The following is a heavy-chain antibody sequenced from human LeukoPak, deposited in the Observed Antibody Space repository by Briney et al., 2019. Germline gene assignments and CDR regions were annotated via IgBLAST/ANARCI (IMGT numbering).Heavy chain of an antibody. CDR1: DGSISIYY. CDR3: VRDRELTY. CDR2: IYNSGST. V-gene: IGHV4-59*01. Sequence: AETLSLTCTVSDGSISIYYWSWTRQPPGKGLEWIGYIYNSGSTIYNPSLKSRVTISADTSKNQFSLKLSSVTAADTAVYYCVRDRELTYWGQGTLVTVSS. D-gene: IGHD5-24*01. J-gene: IGHJ4*02.